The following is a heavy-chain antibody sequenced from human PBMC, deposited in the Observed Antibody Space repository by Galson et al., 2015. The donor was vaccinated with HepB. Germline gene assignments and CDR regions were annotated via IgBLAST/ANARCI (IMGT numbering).Heavy chain of an antibody. V-gene: IGHV1-3*01. CDR1: GYTFTSYA. J-gene: IGHJ4*02. CDR2: INAGNGNT. D-gene: IGHD3-22*01. Sequence: SVKVSCKASGYTFTSYAMHWVRQAPGQRLEWMGWINAGNGNTKYSQKFQGRVTITRDTSASTAYMELSSLRSEDTAVYYCAVPQPSYYDSSGLASFDYWGQGTLVTVSS. CDR3: AVPQPSYYDSSGLASFDY.